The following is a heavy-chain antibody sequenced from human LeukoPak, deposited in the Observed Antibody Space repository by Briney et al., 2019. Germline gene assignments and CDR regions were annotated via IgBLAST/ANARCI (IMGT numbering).Heavy chain of an antibody. V-gene: IGHV3-23*01. CDR3: ATSEGYYYDSSGYSDY. D-gene: IGHD3-22*01. CDR1: GSTFSSYA. Sequence: GGSLRLSCAASGSTFSSYAMSWVRQAPGKGLEWVSAISGSGGSTYYADSVKGRFTISRDNSKNTLYLQMNSLRAEDTAVYYCATSEGYYYDSSGYSDYWGQGTLVTVSS. CDR2: ISGSGGST. J-gene: IGHJ4*02.